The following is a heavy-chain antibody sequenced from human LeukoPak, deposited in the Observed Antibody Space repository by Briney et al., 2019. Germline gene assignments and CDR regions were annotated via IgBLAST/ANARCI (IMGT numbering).Heavy chain of an antibody. V-gene: IGHV4-59*08. CDR3: ARHALDYDILTGYYKDYFDY. J-gene: IGHJ4*02. Sequence: SETLSLTCTVSGGSISSYYWSWIRQPPGKGLEWIGYIYYSGTTNYNPSLKSRVTISVDTSKNQFSLKLSSVTAADTAVYYCARHALDYDILTGYYKDYFDYWGQGTLVTVSS. D-gene: IGHD3-9*01. CDR1: GGSISSYY. CDR2: IYYSGTT.